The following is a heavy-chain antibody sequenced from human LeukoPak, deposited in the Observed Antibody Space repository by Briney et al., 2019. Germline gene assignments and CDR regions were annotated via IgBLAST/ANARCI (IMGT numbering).Heavy chain of an antibody. CDR1: GFTFSSYA. V-gene: IGHV3-30*15. J-gene: IGHJ4*02. CDR2: ISYDGSNK. D-gene: IGHD1-7*01. Sequence: PGGSLRLSCAASGFTFSSYAMHWVRQAPGKGLEWVAVISYDGSNKYYADSVKGRFTISRDNSKNTLYLQMSSLRAEDTAVYYCARDLQYNWNYTFDYWGQGTLVTVSS. CDR3: ARDLQYNWNYTFDY.